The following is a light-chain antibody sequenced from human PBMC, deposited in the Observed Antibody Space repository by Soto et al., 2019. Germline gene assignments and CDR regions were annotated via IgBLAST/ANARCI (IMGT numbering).Light chain of an antibody. CDR1: NIGSKS. Sequence: SYELTQPPSVSVAPGKTARISCGGNNIGSKSVHWYQRKPGQAPVLVIYSDPDLPSVITERFSGSNSGNTATLTISRVEAGYEADYYCQVWDSSSAHVVFGGGTKVTVL. J-gene: IGLJ2*01. V-gene: IGLV3-21*04. CDR2: SDP. CDR3: QVWDSSSAHVV.